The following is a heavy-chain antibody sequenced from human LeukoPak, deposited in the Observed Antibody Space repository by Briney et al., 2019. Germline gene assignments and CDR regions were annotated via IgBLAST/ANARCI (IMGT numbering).Heavy chain of an antibody. CDR1: GGSISSYY. CDR3: ARAPLRFLEWSHFDY. D-gene: IGHD3-3*01. J-gene: IGHJ4*02. Sequence: SETLSLTCTVSGGSISSYYWSWIRQPPGKGLEWIGYIYYGGSTNYNPSLKSRVTISVDTSKNQFSLKLSSVTAADTAVYYCARAPLRFLEWSHFDYWGQGTLVTVSS. CDR2: IYYGGST. V-gene: IGHV4-59*01.